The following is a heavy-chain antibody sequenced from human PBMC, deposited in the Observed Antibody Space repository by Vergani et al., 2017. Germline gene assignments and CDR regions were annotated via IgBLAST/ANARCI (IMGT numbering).Heavy chain of an antibody. CDR2: VSTGTKSQ. Sequence: QLVESGGGWVQPGGSLRLSCVVSGFDFSSYIMNWVRQAPGKGLEWVSFVSTGTKSQSYAESVKGRFTISRDSAKNLLYLQMDSLRAEDTAVYYCAREYSSTSGRAFDFWGQGTKVTVSS. CDR3: AREYSSTSGRAFDF. V-gene: IGHV3-48*01. J-gene: IGHJ3*01. D-gene: IGHD2-2*01. CDR1: GFDFSSYI.